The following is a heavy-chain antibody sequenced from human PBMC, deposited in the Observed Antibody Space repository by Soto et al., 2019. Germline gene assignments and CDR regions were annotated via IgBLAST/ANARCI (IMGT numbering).Heavy chain of an antibody. Sequence: QVELKQSGAAVKKPGASVKVSCRASGYTFANYGITWVRQAPGQGLQWMGWISGHDGKTKSNKNLQGRITMTTDTSTNTAYLELKNLKSEDTAIYFCARDSAFWFGSTGYFDYWGQVTLVSVSS. V-gene: IGHV1-18*04. CDR2: ISGHDGKT. CDR3: ARDSAFWFGSTGYFDY. CDR1: GYTFANYG. J-gene: IGHJ4*02. D-gene: IGHD2-15*01.